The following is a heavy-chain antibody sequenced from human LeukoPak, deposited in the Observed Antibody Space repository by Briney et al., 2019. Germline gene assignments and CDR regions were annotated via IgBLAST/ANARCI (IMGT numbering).Heavy chain of an antibody. CDR1: GFTFSSYG. CDR3: AREPYYYDSSGYYSFDY. D-gene: IGHD3-22*01. V-gene: IGHV3-33*01. J-gene: IGHJ4*02. Sequence: GGSLRLSCAASGFTFSSYGMHWVRQAPGKGLEWVAVIWYDGSSKYYADSVKGRFTISRDNSKNTLYLQMNSLRAEDTAVYYCAREPYYYDSSGYYSFDYWGQGTLVTVSS. CDR2: IWYDGSSK.